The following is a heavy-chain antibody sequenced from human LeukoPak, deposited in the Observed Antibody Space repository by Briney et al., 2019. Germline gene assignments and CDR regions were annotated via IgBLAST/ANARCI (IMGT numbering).Heavy chain of an antibody. V-gene: IGHV3-20*04. D-gene: IGHD3-3*01. Sequence: GGSLRLSCAASGFTFDDYGMSRVRQAPGKGLEWVSGINWNGGSTGYADSVKGRFTISRDNAKNSLYLQMNSLRAEDTALYYCARAWSKAHYFDYWGQGTLVTVSS. CDR2: INWNGGST. CDR1: GFTFDDYG. J-gene: IGHJ4*02. CDR3: ARAWSKAHYFDY.